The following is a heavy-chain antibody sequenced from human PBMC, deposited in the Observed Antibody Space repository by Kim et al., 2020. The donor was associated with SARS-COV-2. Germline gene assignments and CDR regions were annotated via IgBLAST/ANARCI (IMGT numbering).Heavy chain of an antibody. V-gene: IGHV2-70*01. J-gene: IGHJ4*02. D-gene: IGHD4-17*01. CDR3: ARIINGDYSFDY. Sequence: YYSTSLKTRLTISKDTSKNQVVLTMTNMDPVDTATYYCARIINGDYSFDYWGQGTLVTVSS.